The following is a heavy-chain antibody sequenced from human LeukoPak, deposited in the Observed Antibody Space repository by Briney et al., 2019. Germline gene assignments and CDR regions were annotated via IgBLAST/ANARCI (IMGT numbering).Heavy chain of an antibody. CDR2: ISGSGGNA. CDR1: GFSFSSYA. CDR3: AKTYYYDSSGSHDY. Sequence: GGSLRLSCAASGFSFSSYAMSWVRQAPGKGLEWVSGISGSGGNAYYADSVKGRFTISRDNSKNTLYLQVNSLRAEDTAVYYCAKTYYYDSSGSHDYWGQGTLVTVSS. D-gene: IGHD3-22*01. J-gene: IGHJ4*02. V-gene: IGHV3-23*01.